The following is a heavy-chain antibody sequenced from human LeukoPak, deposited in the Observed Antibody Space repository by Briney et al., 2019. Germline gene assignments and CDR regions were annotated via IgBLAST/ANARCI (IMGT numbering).Heavy chain of an antibody. Sequence: ASVKVSCKASGYTFTGYYMHWVRQAPGQGLEWMGRINPNSGNTGYAQKFQGRVTITRNTSISTAYMELSSLRSEDTAVYYCARVIRGVTSNWGQGTLVTVSS. V-gene: IGHV1-8*03. D-gene: IGHD3-10*01. J-gene: IGHJ4*02. CDR1: GYTFTGYY. CDR2: INPNSGNT. CDR3: ARVIRGVTSN.